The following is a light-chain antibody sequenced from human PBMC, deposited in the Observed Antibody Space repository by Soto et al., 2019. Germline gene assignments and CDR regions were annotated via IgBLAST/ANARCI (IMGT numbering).Light chain of an antibody. J-gene: IGKJ3*01. CDR3: QQRTNWFT. V-gene: IGKV3-11*01. Sequence: EVVLTQSPATLSLSPGERATLSCRASQSVASFLTWYQHKPGQAPRVLIYDASTRATGIPARFSGSGSGTDFTLTISSLEPEDFAVYYCQQRTNWFTFGPGTKVDV. CDR2: DAS. CDR1: QSVASF.